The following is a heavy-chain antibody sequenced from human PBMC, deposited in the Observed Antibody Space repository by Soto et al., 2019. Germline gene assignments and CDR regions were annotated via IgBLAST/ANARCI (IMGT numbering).Heavy chain of an antibody. J-gene: IGHJ4*02. Sequence: GGSLRLSCAASGFTFSSYWMSWVRQAPGKGLEWVANIKQDGSEKYYVDSVKGRFTISRDNAKNSLYLQMNSLRAEDTAVYYCVTLYDEMVAALDYWGQGTLVTVSS. CDR3: VTLYDEMVAALDY. CDR2: IKQDGSEK. D-gene: IGHD2-15*01. V-gene: IGHV3-7*01. CDR1: GFTFSSYW.